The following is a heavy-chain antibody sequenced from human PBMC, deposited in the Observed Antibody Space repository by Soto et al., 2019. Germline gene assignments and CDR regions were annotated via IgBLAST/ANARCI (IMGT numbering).Heavy chain of an antibody. D-gene: IGHD3-22*01. V-gene: IGHV3-23*01. Sequence: LRLSCAASGFTFSSYAMSWVRQAPGKGLEWVSAISGSGGSTYYADSVKGRFTISRDNSKNTLYLQMNSLRAEDTAVYYCAKNYYDSSGYYYALEYFQHWGQGTLVTVSS. CDR3: AKNYYDSSGYYYALEYFQH. CDR1: GFTFSSYA. J-gene: IGHJ1*01. CDR2: ISGSGGST.